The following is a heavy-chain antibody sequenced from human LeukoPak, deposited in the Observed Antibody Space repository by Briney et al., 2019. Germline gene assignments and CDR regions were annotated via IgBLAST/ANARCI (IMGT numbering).Heavy chain of an antibody. CDR2: FSGASGNT. J-gene: IGHJ4*02. CDR3: ARGGNWDLYYFDY. Sequence: GGSLRLSCAASGFTFSSSVMSWVRQAPGKGLEWISTFSGASGNTYYAASVRGRFTISRDNSKNTLFLQMNSLRAEDTAVYYCARGGNWDLYYFDYWGQGTLVTVSS. D-gene: IGHD7-27*01. V-gene: IGHV3-23*01. CDR1: GFTFSSSV.